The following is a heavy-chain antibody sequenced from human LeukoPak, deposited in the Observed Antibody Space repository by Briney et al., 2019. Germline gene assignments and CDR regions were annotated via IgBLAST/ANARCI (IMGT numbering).Heavy chain of an antibody. J-gene: IGHJ4*02. CDR2: INPNSGGT. D-gene: IGHD3-22*01. CDR1: GYTFTGYY. Sequence: GASVKVPCKASGYTFTGYYMHWVRQAPGQGLEWMGWINPNSGGTNYAQKFQGRVTMTRDTSISTAYMELSRLRSEDTAVYYCAREPPADFYYDNSGYFDFWGQGTLVTVSS. V-gene: IGHV1-2*02. CDR3: AREPPADFYYDNSGYFDF.